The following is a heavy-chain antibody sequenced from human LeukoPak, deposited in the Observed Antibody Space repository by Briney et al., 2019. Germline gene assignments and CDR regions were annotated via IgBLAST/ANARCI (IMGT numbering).Heavy chain of an antibody. Sequence: ASVKVSCKASGYTFSAQYIHWVRQAPGQGLEWMGWINPKSGDTNYAQKFQGRVTMTRDTSISTAYMELSRLRSDDTAVYYCARAVVGWPVGYWGQGTLVTVSS. CDR2: INPKSGDT. V-gene: IGHV1-2*02. J-gene: IGHJ4*02. CDR3: ARAVVGWPVGY. D-gene: IGHD2-15*01. CDR1: GYTFSAQY.